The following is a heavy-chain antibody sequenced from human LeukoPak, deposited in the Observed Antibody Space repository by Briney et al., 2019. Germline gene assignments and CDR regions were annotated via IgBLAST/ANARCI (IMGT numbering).Heavy chain of an antibody. CDR1: GFTFSSYS. D-gene: IGHD3-22*01. V-gene: IGHV3-21*01. CDR3: ARTYYHDSSGYYPAPFDY. CDR2: ISSSSSYI. Sequence: GGSLRLSCAASGFTFSSYSMNWVRQAPGKGLEWVSSISSSSSYIYYADSVKGRFTISRDNAKNSLYLQMNSLRAEDTAVYYCARTYYHDSSGYYPAPFDYWGQGTLVTVSS. J-gene: IGHJ4*02.